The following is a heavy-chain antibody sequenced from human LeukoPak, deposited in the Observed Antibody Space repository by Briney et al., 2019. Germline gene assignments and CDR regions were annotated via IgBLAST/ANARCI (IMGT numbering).Heavy chain of an antibody. V-gene: IGHV3-48*04. D-gene: IGHD1-26*01. CDR3: ARTVVGATGADY. CDR1: GFTFSSHS. J-gene: IGHJ4*02. CDR2: ISSSSTT. Sequence: PGGSLRLSCAASGFTFSSHSMNWVRQAPGKGLEWVSYISSSSTTYYADSVKGRFTISRDNAKNSLYLQMNSLRAEDTAVYYCARTVVGATGADYWGQGTLVTVSS.